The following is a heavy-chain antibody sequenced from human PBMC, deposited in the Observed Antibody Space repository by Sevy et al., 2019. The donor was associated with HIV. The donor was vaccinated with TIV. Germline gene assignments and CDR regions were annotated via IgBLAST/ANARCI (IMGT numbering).Heavy chain of an antibody. CDR2: ISYDGRNNK. V-gene: IGHV3-30*04. Sequence: GGSLRLSYAASGFTFSDYRFHWVRQAPGKGLEWVAVISYDGRNNKYNADSVKGRFTISRDNSKNTVYLQMNSLRAEDTAIYYCARDRGEILSSAFDYWGQGTLVTVSS. J-gene: IGHJ4*02. D-gene: IGHD3-16*01. CDR1: GFTFSDYR. CDR3: ARDRGEILSSAFDY.